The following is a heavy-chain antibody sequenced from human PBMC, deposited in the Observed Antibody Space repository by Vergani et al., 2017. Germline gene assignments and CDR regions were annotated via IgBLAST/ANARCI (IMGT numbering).Heavy chain of an antibody. CDR3: ARTLRVPVPRKNYYFDY. J-gene: IGHJ4*02. V-gene: IGHV1-69*01. CDR1: GGTFGSYA. Sequence: QVQLVQSGAEVKKPGSSVKVSCKASGGTFGSYAISWVRQAPGQGLEWMGGIIPIFGTANYAQKFQGRVTITADESTSTAYMELSSLRSEDTAVYYCARTLRVPVPRKNYYFDYWGQGTLVTVSS. CDR2: IIPIFGTA. D-gene: IGHD3-10*01.